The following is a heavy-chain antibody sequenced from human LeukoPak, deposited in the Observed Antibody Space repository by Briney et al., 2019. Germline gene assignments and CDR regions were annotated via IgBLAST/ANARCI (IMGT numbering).Heavy chain of an antibody. CDR3: AKHLDYLYYYYYYMDV. CDR1: GGSFSGYY. V-gene: IGHV4-34*01. Sequence: SETLSLTCAVYGGSFSGYYWSWIRQPPGKGLEWIGEINHSGSTNYNPSLKSRVTISVDTSKNQFSLKLSSVTAADTAVYYCAKHLDYLYYYYYYMDVWGKGTTVTVSS. CDR2: INHSGST. J-gene: IGHJ6*03. D-gene: IGHD2/OR15-2a*01.